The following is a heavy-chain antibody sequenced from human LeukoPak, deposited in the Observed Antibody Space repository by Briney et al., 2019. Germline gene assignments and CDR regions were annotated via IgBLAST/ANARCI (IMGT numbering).Heavy chain of an antibody. Sequence: ASVKVSCKASGHTANTYGFTWVRQAPGQGLEWVGWIFSYTGQTKYADKFQGRVTMTTDTSKTIAYLELGSLRSDDTAVYFCANVAEGGFFFYYMDVWGEGTTVTVS. J-gene: IGHJ6*03. CDR1: GHTANTYG. CDR3: ANVAEGGFFFYYMDV. V-gene: IGHV1-18*01. CDR2: IFSYTGQT. D-gene: IGHD2-15*01.